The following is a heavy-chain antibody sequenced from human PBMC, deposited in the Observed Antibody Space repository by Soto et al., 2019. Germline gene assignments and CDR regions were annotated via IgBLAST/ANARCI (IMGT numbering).Heavy chain of an antibody. CDR2: INHSGST. CDR1: GGSFSGYY. CDR3: ARSGSGWYVY. J-gene: IGHJ4*02. V-gene: IGHV4-34*01. D-gene: IGHD6-19*01. Sequence: QVQLQQWGAGLLKPSETLSLTCAVYGGSFSGYYWSWIRQPPGKGLEWIGEINHSGSTNYNPSLKSRVTISVDTSKNQFSLKLSSVTAADTAVYYCARSGSGWYVYWGQGTLVTVSS.